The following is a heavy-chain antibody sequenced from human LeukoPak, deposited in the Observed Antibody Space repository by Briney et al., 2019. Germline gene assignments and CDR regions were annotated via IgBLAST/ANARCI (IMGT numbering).Heavy chain of an antibody. D-gene: IGHD1-20*01. J-gene: IGHJ6*02. CDR3: ARGITGTLFGVRDGMDV. CDR1: GFTFSSYS. V-gene: IGHV3-21*01. Sequence: GLSLRLSCAASGFTFSSYSMNWFRQAPGKGLEWVSSISSSSSYIYYADSVKGRFTISRDNAKNSLYPQMNSLRAEDTAVYYCARGITGTLFGVRDGMDVWGQGTTVTVSS. CDR2: ISSSSSYI.